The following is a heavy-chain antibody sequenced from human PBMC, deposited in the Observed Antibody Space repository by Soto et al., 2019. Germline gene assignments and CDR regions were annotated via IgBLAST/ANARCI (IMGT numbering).Heavy chain of an antibody. CDR3: SYDTFGDKDF. Sequence: PSETLSLTCSVSGGSISSFTYYWMHWVRQAPGKGLVWVSRVNPDGTITTYADSVKGRFTISRDNAKNTLYLQMNSLGVEDTALYYCSYDTFGDKDFWGQGTPVTVSS. J-gene: IGHJ4*02. CDR1: GGSISSFTYYW. D-gene: IGHD3-9*01. V-gene: IGHV3-74*01. CDR2: VNPDGTIT.